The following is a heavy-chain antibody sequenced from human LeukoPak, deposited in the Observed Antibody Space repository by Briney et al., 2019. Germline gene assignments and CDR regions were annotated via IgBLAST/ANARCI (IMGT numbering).Heavy chain of an antibody. CDR3: ARGIYCSSTSCYRGDFDY. CDR2: ISSSSSTI. D-gene: IGHD2-2*02. Sequence: GGSLRLPCAASGFTFSSYSMNWVRQAPGKGLEWVSYISSSSSTIYYADSVKGRFTISRDNAKNSLYLQMNSLRAEDTAVYYCARGIYCSSTSCYRGDFDYWGQGTLVTVSS. CDR1: GFTFSSYS. J-gene: IGHJ4*02. V-gene: IGHV3-48*01.